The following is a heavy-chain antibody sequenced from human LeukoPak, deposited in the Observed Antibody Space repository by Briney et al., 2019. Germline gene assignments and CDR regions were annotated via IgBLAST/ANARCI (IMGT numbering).Heavy chain of an antibody. CDR1: GYTFSDYF. V-gene: IGHV1-2*02. CDR3: ASSTVTPFDY. D-gene: IGHD4-17*01. Sequence: ASVKVSCKTSGYTFSDYFMHWVRQAPGQGLEWMGWINPNSGGTKYAQRFRGRVTMTRDTSISTAYMELSRLTSDDTAVYYCASSTVTPFDYWGQGTLVTVSS. J-gene: IGHJ4*02. CDR2: INPNSGGT.